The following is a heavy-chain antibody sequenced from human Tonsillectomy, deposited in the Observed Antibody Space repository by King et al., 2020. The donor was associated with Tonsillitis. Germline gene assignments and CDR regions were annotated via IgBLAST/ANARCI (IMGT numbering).Heavy chain of an antibody. D-gene: IGHD3-22*01. J-gene: IGHJ4*02. Sequence: QLVQSGAEVKKPGASEKVSCKASGYTFTGYYMHWVRQAPGQGLEWMGWINPNSGGTNYAQKFQGRVTMTRDTSISTAYMELSRLRSDDTAVYYCARGVVGYYYDSSGYYSYFDYWGQGTLVTVSS. CDR2: INPNSGGT. CDR1: GYTFTGYY. CDR3: ARGVVGYYYDSSGYYSYFDY. V-gene: IGHV1-2*02.